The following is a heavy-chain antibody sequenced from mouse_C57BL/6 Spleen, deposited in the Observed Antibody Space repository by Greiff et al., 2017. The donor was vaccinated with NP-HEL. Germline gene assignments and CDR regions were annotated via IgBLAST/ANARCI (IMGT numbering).Heavy chain of an antibody. J-gene: IGHJ2*01. Sequence: VQLQQSGAELVRPGTSVKVSCKASGYAFTNYLIEWVKQRPGQGLEWIGVINPGSGGTNYNEKFKGKATLTADKSASTAYMHLSSLTSEDSAVYFCARSPDSSGFYYLDDWGQGTTLTVAS. D-gene: IGHD3-2*02. CDR1: GYAFTNYL. CDR2: INPGSGGT. CDR3: ARSPDSSGFYYLDD. V-gene: IGHV1-54*01.